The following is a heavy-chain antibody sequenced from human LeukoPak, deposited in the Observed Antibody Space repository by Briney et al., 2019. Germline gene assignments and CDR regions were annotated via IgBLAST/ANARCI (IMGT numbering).Heavy chain of an antibody. CDR2: IKKDGSEK. V-gene: IGHV3-7*01. J-gene: IGHJ4*02. CDR3: ARDVKGGNSDY. CDR1: GFTFINYW. Sequence: GGSLRLSCAASGFTFINYWMSWVRQAPGKGLEWVANIKKDGSEKYYVDSVKGRFTISRDNAKNSLYLQINSLRVEDTAVYYCARDVKGGNSDYWGQGTLVTVSS. D-gene: IGHD3-16*01.